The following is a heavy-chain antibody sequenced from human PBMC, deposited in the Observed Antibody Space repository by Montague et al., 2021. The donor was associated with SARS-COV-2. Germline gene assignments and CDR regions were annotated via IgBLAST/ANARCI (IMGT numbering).Heavy chain of an antibody. Sequence: SETLSLTCTVSGGSISSSNYYWDWIRQPPGKGLEWIGSIYDSGSTYYNSSLKSRVTISVDTSKNHFSPKLSSVTAADTAVYYCARRGRKLLPVATTIGGFDIWGQGTMVTVSS. CDR3: ARRGRKLLPVATTIGGFDI. D-gene: IGHD5-12*01. CDR2: IYDSGST. J-gene: IGHJ3*02. CDR1: GGSISSSNYY. V-gene: IGHV4-39*02.